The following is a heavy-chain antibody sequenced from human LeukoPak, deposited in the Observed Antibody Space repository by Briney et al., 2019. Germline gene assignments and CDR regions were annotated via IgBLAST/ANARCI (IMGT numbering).Heavy chain of an antibody. CDR1: GGSISSSSYH. CDR2: IYSSGST. D-gene: IGHD3-10*01. V-gene: IGHV4-61*01. Sequence: SETLSLTCTVSGGSISSSSYHWSWIRQPPGKGLEWIGYIYSSGSTNYNPSLKSRATISVDTSKNQFSLKLSSVTAADTAVYYCARDSPMARGLIHGRGYIYAMDIWGQGTTVTVSS. J-gene: IGHJ6*02. CDR3: ARDSPMARGLIHGRGYIYAMDI.